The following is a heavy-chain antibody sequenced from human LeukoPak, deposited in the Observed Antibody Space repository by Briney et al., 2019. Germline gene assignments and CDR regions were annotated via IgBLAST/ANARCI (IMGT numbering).Heavy chain of an antibody. Sequence: SETPSLTCTVSGGSISSYYWSWIRQPPGKGLEWIGYIYYSGSTNYNPSLKSRVTISVDTSKNQFSLKLSSVTAADTAVYYCARLADGMDVWGQGTTVTVSS. J-gene: IGHJ6*02. CDR3: ARLADGMDV. CDR1: GGSISSYY. CDR2: IYYSGST. V-gene: IGHV4-59*08.